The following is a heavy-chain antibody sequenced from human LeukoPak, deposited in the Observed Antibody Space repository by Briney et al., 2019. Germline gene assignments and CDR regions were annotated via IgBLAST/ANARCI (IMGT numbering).Heavy chain of an antibody. D-gene: IGHD1-26*01. V-gene: IGHV4/OR15-8*02. CDR2: ISLAGQT. CDR1: GGSISGTNW. CDR3: SRGSGPFCPFGY. J-gene: IGHJ4*02. Sequence: PSETLSLTCGVSGGSISGTNWWSWVRQPPGQGLEWIGEISLAGQTNYNPSLNGRVTMPLDKSSNQLSLHLTSVAAADTATYYCSRGSGPFCPFGYWGQGTLVIVSS.